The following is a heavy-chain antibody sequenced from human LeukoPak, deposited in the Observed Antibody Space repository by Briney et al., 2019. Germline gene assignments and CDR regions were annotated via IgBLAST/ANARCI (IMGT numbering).Heavy chain of an antibody. CDR3: AKDSPKFRWLAPTGDAFDI. V-gene: IGHV3-23*01. D-gene: IGHD5-24*01. CDR2: ISGSGGST. CDR1: GFTFSGYA. J-gene: IGHJ3*02. Sequence: GGSARLSCAASGFTFSGYAMSWVRQAPGQGLEWVSAISGSGGSTYYADSVEGRFTISRDNSKNTLYLQMNSLRAEDTAVYYCAKDSPKFRWLAPTGDAFDIWGQGTIVTVSS.